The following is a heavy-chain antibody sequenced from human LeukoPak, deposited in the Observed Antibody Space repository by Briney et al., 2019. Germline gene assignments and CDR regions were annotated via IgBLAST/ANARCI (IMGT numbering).Heavy chain of an antibody. J-gene: IGHJ4*02. CDR3: ARGRAYYDFWSGPASWYFDY. Sequence: PSETLSLTCAVYGGSFSGYYWSWIRQPPGKGLEWIGEINHSGSTNYNPSLKSRVTISEDTSKNQFSLKLSSVTAADTAVYYCARGRAYYDFWSGPASWYFDYWGQGTLVTVSS. CDR1: GGSFSGYY. D-gene: IGHD3-3*01. V-gene: IGHV4-34*01. CDR2: INHSGST.